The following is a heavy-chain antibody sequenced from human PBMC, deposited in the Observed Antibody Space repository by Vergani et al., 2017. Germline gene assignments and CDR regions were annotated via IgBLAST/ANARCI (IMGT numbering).Heavy chain of an antibody. CDR2: IYYSGST. CDR1: GGSISSGGYY. CDR3: ARDHDSNGYFDY. Sequence: QVQLQESGPGLVKPSQTLSLTCTVSGGSISSGGYYWSWIRQHPGKGLEWIGYIYYSGSTYYNPSLKSRVTISVDTSKNQCSLKLSSVTAADTAVYYCARDHDSNGYFDYWGQGTLVTVSS. D-gene: IGHD2-8*01. J-gene: IGHJ4*02. V-gene: IGHV4-31*03.